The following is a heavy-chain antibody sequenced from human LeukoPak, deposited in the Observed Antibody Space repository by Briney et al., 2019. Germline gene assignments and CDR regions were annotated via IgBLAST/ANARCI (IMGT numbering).Heavy chain of an antibody. CDR2: ISYDGSNK. J-gene: IGHJ6*03. CDR3: ARALRGGYDFWSGPPHSV. Sequence: QPGGSLRLSCAAAGFTFSSFAVHWVRQAPGKGLEWVALISYDGSNKYYAVSVKGRFTISRDNSKNTLYLQMNSLRAEDTAVYYCARALRGGYDFWSGPPHSVWGKGTTVTVSS. CDR1: GFTFSSFA. D-gene: IGHD3-3*01. V-gene: IGHV3-30-3*01.